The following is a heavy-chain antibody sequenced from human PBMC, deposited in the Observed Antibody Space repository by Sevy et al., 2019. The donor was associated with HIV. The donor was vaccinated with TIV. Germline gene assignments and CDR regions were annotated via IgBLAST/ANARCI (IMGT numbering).Heavy chain of an antibody. J-gene: IGHJ4*02. D-gene: IGHD3-10*01. CDR3: AKYFYGSGNYAFDN. CDR1: GFIFSNYA. CDR2: ISGSGVAF. Sequence: GGSLRLSCSASGFIFSNYAMSWVRQAPGKGLEWVSSISGSGVAFYYSDSVKGRFTIYRDDSNNTLYLHLRSPRAEDTALYYCAKYFYGSGNYAFDNWGQGTLVTVSS. V-gene: IGHV3-23*01.